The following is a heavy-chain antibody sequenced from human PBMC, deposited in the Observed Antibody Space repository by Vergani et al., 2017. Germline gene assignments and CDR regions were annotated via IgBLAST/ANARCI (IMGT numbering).Heavy chain of an antibody. J-gene: IGHJ4*02. D-gene: IGHD3-22*01. V-gene: IGHV1-2*02. Sequence: QVQLVQSGAEVKKPGASVKVSCKASGYTFTGYYMHWVRQAPGQGLEWMGWINPNSGGTNYAQKFQGRVTMTRNTSISTAYMELSRLRSDDTAVYYCARGPGYYDSSGYYPEGDYWGQGTLVTVSS. CDR1: GYTFTGYY. CDR2: INPNSGGT. CDR3: ARGPGYYDSSGYYPEGDY.